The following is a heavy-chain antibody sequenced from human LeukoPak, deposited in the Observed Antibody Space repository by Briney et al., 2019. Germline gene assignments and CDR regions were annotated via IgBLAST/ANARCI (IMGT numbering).Heavy chain of an antibody. CDR1: GFTFSSYS. CDR3: ASGVLRFLELLPLDAFDI. D-gene: IGHD3-3*01. Sequence: GGSLRLSCAASGFTFSSYSMNWVRQAPGKGLEWVSSISSSSSYIYYADSVKGRFTISRDNAKNSLYLQMNSLRAEDTAVYYCASGVLRFLELLPLDAFDIWGQGTMVTVSS. J-gene: IGHJ3*02. CDR2: ISSSSSYI. V-gene: IGHV3-21*01.